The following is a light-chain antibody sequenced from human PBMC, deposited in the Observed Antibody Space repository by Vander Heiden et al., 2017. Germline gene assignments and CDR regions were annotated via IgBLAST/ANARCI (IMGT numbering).Light chain of an antibody. Sequence: DIQMTQSPSSLSASVGDRVTITCRASQSISSYLNWYQQKPGKAPKLLIYAASSLQSAVPSRFSGSGSGTDFTLTISRLQPEDFATYYCHQSYGTASTFGQGTKVEIK. J-gene: IGKJ1*01. CDR2: AAS. CDR3: HQSYGTAST. CDR1: QSISSY. V-gene: IGKV1-39*01.